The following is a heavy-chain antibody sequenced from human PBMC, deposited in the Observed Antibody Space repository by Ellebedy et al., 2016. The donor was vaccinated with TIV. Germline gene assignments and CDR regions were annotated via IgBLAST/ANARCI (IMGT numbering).Heavy chain of an antibody. D-gene: IGHD3-10*01. CDR3: ARQMVRGVYYFDY. Sequence: SETLSLTXTVSGGSISSSSYYWGWIRQPPGKGLEWIGSIYYSGSTYYNPSLKSRVTISVDTSKNQFSLKLSSVTAADTAVYYCARQMVRGVYYFDYWGQGTLVTVSS. V-gene: IGHV4-39*01. CDR1: GGSISSSSYY. CDR2: IYYSGST. J-gene: IGHJ4*02.